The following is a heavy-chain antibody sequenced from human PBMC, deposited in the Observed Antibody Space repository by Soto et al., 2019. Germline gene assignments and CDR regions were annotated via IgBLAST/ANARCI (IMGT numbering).Heavy chain of an antibody. D-gene: IGHD4-17*01. Sequence: SQTLSLTCAISGDSVSSNDATWDWIRQSPSRGLEWLGRTYYRSRWQTDYAISVKSRISINPDTSNNQVSLQLNSVTPDDTAVYYCARDSPGYGDYVLFDYWGQGTLVTVS. V-gene: IGHV6-1*01. CDR2: TYYRSRWQT. CDR3: ARDSPGYGDYVLFDY. CDR1: GDSVSSNDAT. J-gene: IGHJ4*02.